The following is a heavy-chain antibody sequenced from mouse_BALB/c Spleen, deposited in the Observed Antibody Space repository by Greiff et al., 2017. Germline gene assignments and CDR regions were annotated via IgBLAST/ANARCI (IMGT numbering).Heavy chain of an antibody. Sequence: VKLQQPGAELVMPGASVKMSCKASGYTFTDYWMHWVKQRPGQGLEWIGAIDTSDSYTSYNQKFKGKATLTVDESSSTAYMQLSSLTSEDSAVYYCARRIPYDYDEGYYAMDYWGQGTSVTVSS. V-gene: IGHV1-69*01. J-gene: IGHJ4*01. CDR2: IDTSDSYT. CDR1: GYTFTDYW. D-gene: IGHD2-4*01. CDR3: ARRIPYDYDEGYYAMDY.